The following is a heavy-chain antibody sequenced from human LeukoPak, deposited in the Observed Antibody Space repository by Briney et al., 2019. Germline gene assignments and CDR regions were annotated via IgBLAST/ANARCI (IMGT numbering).Heavy chain of an antibody. CDR1: GGSISSYY. CDR3: ARVTGYMTEDYFDY. Sequence: SETLSLTCTVSGGSISSYYWSWIRQPPGKGLEWIGYIYYSGSTNYNPSLKSRVTISVDTSKNQSSLRLSSVTAADTAVYYCARVTGYMTEDYFDYWGQGTLITVSS. CDR2: IYYSGST. V-gene: IGHV4-59*01. J-gene: IGHJ4*02. D-gene: IGHD6-13*01.